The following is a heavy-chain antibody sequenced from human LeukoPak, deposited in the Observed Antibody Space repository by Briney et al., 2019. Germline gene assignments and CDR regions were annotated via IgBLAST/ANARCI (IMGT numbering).Heavy chain of an antibody. CDR1: VFTFSSYV. J-gene: IGHJ4*02. D-gene: IGHD6-25*01. CDR3: ARGEILAAALDY. V-gene: IGHV3-23*01. CDR2: FCVFGGST. Sequence: PGGSLRLSCAASVFTFSSYVMSWVPQAPGKGGEWVSTFCVFGGSTYYADSVKGRFTVSRDNSKSRLYMQMNSLRAEDTAIYYCARGEILAAALDYWGQGTLVTVSS.